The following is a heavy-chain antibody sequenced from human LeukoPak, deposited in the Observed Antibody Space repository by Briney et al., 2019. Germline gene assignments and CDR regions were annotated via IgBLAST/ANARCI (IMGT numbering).Heavy chain of an antibody. CDR2: INPNSGST. CDR1: GYTFTSFE. CDR3: ARTAATPGFESSF. Sequence: ASVKVSCKASGYTFTSFEINWVRQAPGQGLEWMGWINPNSGSTGYAQKYQGRVTMTRNTSTRTAYMELSSLRSDDTAVYYCARTAATPGFESSFWGQGTLVTVSS. V-gene: IGHV1-8*01. D-gene: IGHD6-13*01. J-gene: IGHJ4*02.